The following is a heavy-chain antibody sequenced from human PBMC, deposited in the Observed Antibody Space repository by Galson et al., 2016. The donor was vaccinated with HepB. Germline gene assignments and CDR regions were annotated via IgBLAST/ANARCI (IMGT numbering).Heavy chain of an antibody. CDR3: ARHPPRWYEELLVYGLDV. D-gene: IGHD3-10*01. Sequence: SVKVSCKASGYTFTSYDINWVRQATGQGLEWMGWMNPNRGNTGYAQKFQGRVTMTRDTSISTAYMELSSLKSEDTAVYYCARHPPRWYEELLVYGLDVWGQGTTVTVSS. CDR2: MNPNRGNT. V-gene: IGHV1-8*01. CDR1: GYTFTSYD. J-gene: IGHJ6*02.